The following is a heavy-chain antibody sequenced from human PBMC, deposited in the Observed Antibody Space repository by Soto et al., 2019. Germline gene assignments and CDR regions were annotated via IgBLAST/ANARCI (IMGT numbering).Heavy chain of an antibody. J-gene: IGHJ3*02. D-gene: IGHD2-15*01. V-gene: IGHV1-8*01. CDR2: MNPNSGNT. CDR3: ASCSGGSCRAAFDI. Sequence: ASVKVSFKASGYTFTSYDINWVRQATGQGLEWMGWMNPNSGNTGYAQKFQGRVTMTRNTSISTAYMELSSLRSEDTAVYYCASCSGGSCRAAFDIWGQGTMVTVSS. CDR1: GYTFTSYD.